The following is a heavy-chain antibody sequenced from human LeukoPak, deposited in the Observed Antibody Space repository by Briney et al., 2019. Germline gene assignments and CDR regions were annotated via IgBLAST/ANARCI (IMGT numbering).Heavy chain of an antibody. V-gene: IGHV3-9*01. CDR3: AKGVGDY. D-gene: IGHD1-26*01. CDR1: GFTFDDYA. Sequence: GRSLRLSCAASGFTFDDYAMHWVRQAPGKGLEWVSGISWNSGSIGYADSVKGRFTISRDNAKNSLYLQMNSLRAEDTALYYCAKGVGDYWGQGTLDTVSS. J-gene: IGHJ4*02. CDR2: ISWNSGSI.